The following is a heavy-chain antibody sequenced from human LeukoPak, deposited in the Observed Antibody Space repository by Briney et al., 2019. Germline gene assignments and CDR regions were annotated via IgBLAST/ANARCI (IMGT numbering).Heavy chain of an antibody. Sequence: ASVKVSCKASGYTFTGYYMHWVRQAPGQGLEWMGWINPNSGGTNYAQKFQGRVTMTRDTSISTAYMELSRLRSDDTAVYYCARETGLGTVGATHDAFDIWGQGTMVTVSS. V-gene: IGHV1-2*02. CDR3: ARETGLGTVGATHDAFDI. J-gene: IGHJ3*02. CDR1: GYTFTGYY. CDR2: INPNSGGT. D-gene: IGHD1-26*01.